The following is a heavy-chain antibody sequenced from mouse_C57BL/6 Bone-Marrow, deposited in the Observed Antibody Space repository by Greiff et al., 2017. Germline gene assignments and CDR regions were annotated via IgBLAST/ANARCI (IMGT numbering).Heavy chain of an antibody. V-gene: IGHV1-69*01. Sequence: QVQLQQPGAELVMPGASVKLSCKASGYTFTSYWMHWVKQRPGQGLEWIGEIDPSDSYPNYNQKFKGKSTLTVDKSSSTAYMQLSSLTSEDAAVYYCARSRGFAYWGQGTLVTVSA. CDR2: IDPSDSYP. J-gene: IGHJ3*01. CDR3: ARSRGFAY. CDR1: GYTFTSYW.